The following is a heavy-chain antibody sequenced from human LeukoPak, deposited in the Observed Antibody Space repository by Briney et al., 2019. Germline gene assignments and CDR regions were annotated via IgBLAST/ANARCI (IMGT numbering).Heavy chain of an antibody. J-gene: IGHJ4*02. CDR2: IYHSGSS. D-gene: IGHD3-10*01. CDR1: GYSISSGYY. V-gene: IGHV4-38-2*02. CDR3: ARMGVGVITEVDY. Sequence: PSETLSLTCSVSGYSISSGYYWGWIRQPPGKGLEWIGTIYHSGSSYYNPSLKSRVTISVDTSKNQFSLKLSSVTAVDTAVYYCARMGVGVITEVDYWGQGTLVTVSS.